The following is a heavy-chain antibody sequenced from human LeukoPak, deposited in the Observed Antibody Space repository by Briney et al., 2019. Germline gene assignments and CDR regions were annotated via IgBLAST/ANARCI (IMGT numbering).Heavy chain of an antibody. CDR3: ARYGSGSYYYYYGMDV. CDR2: INPSGGST. J-gene: IGHJ6*02. V-gene: IGHV1-46*01. Sequence: ASVKVSCKASGYTFTSYYMHWVRQAPGQGLEWMGIINPSGGSTSYAQKFQGRVTMTRNTSISTAYMELSSLRSEDTAVYYCARYGSGSYYYYYGMDVWGQGTTVTVSS. CDR1: GYTFTSYY. D-gene: IGHD3-10*01.